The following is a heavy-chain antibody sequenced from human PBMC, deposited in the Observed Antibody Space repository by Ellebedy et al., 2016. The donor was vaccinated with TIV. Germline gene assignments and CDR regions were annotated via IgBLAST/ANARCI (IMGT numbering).Heavy chain of an antibody. CDR2: MNPNSGYT. CDR1: GYTFTSYD. J-gene: IGHJ4*02. CDR3: VRVMGAIDF. D-gene: IGHD1-26*01. V-gene: IGHV1-8*01. Sequence: ASVKVSCKASGYTFTSYDIIWVRLAAGLGLEWMGWMNPNSGYTGSAQEFQGRVTMTRDNSMSTAYMELSSLRSEDTAVYYCVRVMGAIDFWGQGTLVTVSS.